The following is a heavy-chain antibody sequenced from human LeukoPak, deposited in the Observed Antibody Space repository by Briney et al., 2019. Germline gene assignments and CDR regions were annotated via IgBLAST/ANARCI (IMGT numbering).Heavy chain of an antibody. Sequence: GGSLRLSCAASGFTFSSYWMHWVRQAPGKGLVWVSRINSDGSSTSYADSVKGRFTISRDNAKNTLYLQMNSLRAEDTAVYYCARPVAYCGGDCLYAFDIWGQGTMVTVSS. V-gene: IGHV3-74*01. CDR1: GFTFSSYW. J-gene: IGHJ3*02. CDR3: ARPVAYCGGDCLYAFDI. CDR2: INSDGSST. D-gene: IGHD2-21*02.